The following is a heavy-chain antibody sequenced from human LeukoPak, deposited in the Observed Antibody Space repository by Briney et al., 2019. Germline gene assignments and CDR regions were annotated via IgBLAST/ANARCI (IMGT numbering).Heavy chain of an antibody. V-gene: IGHV4-34*01. Sequence: PSETLSLTCAVYGGSFSGYSWSWIRQPPGKGLEWIGEINHSGSTNYNPSLKSRVTISVDTSKKQFSLKLSSVTAADTAVYYCARHSEYSYGYTFFDYWGQGTLVTVSS. CDR3: ARHSEYSYGYTFFDY. J-gene: IGHJ4*02. D-gene: IGHD5-18*01. CDR2: INHSGST. CDR1: GGSFSGYS.